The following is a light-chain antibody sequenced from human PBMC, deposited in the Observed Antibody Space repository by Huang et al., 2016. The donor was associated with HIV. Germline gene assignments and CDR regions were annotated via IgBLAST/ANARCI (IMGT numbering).Light chain of an antibody. Sequence: EIVMTQSPATLSVSPGERATLSCRASQSVGSNLAWYQQGRGQAPRLLLYAASTRATGIPARFSGSGSGTEFTLTVSSLQSEDFAVYYCQQHNSWPRTFGQGTRV. V-gene: IGKV3-15*01. CDR3: QQHNSWPRT. CDR1: QSVGSN. CDR2: AAS. J-gene: IGKJ1*01.